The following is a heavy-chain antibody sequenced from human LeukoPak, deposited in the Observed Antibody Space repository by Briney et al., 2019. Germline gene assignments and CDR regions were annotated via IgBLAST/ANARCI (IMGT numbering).Heavy chain of an antibody. CDR3: ARETGSYSHFDY. CDR2: INAGNGNT. D-gene: IGHD1-26*01. V-gene: IGHV1-3*01. CDR1: GYTFTSYA. Sequence: ASVKVSCTASGYTFTSYAMHWVRQAPGQRLEWMGWINAGNGNTKYSQKFQGRVTITRDTSASTAYMELSSLRSEDTAVYYCARETGSYSHFDYWGQGTLVTVSS. J-gene: IGHJ4*02.